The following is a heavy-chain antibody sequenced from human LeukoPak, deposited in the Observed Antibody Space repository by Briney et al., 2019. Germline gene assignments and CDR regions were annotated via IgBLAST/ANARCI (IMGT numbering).Heavy chain of an antibody. J-gene: IGHJ4*02. CDR3: AKRGIVIRAVIIIGFHKEAYYFDY. D-gene: IGHD3-10*01. CDR2: ISERGGST. Sequence: GGSLRLSCVVSGITLSNYGMSWVRQAPGKGLEWVSGISERGGSTHYADSVNDRVIISTDTSKNTVYLKMNSLRVEDTAVYFCAKRGIVIRAVIIIGFHKEAYYFDYWGQGTLVTVSS. CDR1: GITLSNYG. V-gene: IGHV3-23*01.